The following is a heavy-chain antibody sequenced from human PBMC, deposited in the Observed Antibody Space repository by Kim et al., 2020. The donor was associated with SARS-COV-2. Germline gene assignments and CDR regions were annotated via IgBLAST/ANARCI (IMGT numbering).Heavy chain of an antibody. CDR2: IIPILGIA. J-gene: IGHJ5*02. D-gene: IGHD6-13*01. CDR1: GGTFSSYA. CDR3: ARDESSSWYNWFDP. V-gene: IGHV1-69*04. Sequence: SVKVSCKASGGTFSSYAISWVRQAPGQGLEWMGRIIPILGIANYAQKFQGRVTITADKSTSTAYMELSSLRSEDTAVYYCARDESSSWYNWFDPWGQRTLVTVAS.